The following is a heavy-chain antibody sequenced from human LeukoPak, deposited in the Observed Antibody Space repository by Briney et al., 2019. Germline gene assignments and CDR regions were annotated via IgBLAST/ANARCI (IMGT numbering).Heavy chain of an antibody. V-gene: IGHV3-48*01. Sequence: QPGGSLRLSCGASGFTLSSYSMDWVCQAPGKGLELVSHINSGSSIIYYADSVKGRFTISRDNAGNSLYLQMNSLRAADTAVYYCARVLLERPGIDSFDIWGQGTMVTVSS. CDR2: INSGSSII. CDR1: GFTLSSYS. D-gene: IGHD1-1*01. CDR3: ARVLLERPGIDSFDI. J-gene: IGHJ3*02.